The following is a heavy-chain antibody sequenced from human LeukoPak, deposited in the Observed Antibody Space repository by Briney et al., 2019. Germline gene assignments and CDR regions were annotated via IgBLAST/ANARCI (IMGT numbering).Heavy chain of an antibody. J-gene: IGHJ5*02. CDR1: GASITDNNYY. D-gene: IGHD3-10*01. V-gene: IGHV4-39*01. Sequence: PSETLSLTCTVSGASITDNNYYWAWIRQPPGKGLEWIGSLYDRGSSYYNPSLKSRVSISVDTSKNQVSLKVRSVTAADTAVYYCAREFNDAPNWHYYGSGGWFDPWGQGTVVTVSS. CDR2: LYDRGSS. CDR3: AREFNDAPNWHYYGSGGWFDP.